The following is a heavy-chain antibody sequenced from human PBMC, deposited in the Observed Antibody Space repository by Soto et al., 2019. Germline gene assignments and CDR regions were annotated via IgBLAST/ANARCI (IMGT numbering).Heavy chain of an antibody. Sequence: LRLSCAASGFTVSSNYMSWVRQAPGKGLEWVSVIYSGGSTYYADSVKGRFTISRHNSKNTLYLQMNSLRAEDTAVYYCAREGYGKMSWFDPWGQGTLVTVSS. CDR2: IYSGGST. CDR3: AREGYGKMSWFDP. V-gene: IGHV3-53*04. J-gene: IGHJ5*02. D-gene: IGHD5-12*01. CDR1: GFTVSSNY.